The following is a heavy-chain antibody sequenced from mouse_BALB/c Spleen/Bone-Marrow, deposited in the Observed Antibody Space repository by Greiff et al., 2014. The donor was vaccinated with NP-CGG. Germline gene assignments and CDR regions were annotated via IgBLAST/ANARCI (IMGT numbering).Heavy chain of an antibody. CDR3: TRFWDEAY. Sequence: QVQLQQPGAELVKPGASVKLSCKASGYTFTNYYMYWVKQRPGQGLEWIGGINPRNGGTNFNEKFKRKATLTVDKSSSTAYMKLNSLTSEDSAVYYCTRFWDEAYWGQGTLVTVSA. CDR2: INPRNGGT. D-gene: IGHD4-1*01. CDR1: GYTFTNYY. V-gene: IGHV1S81*02. J-gene: IGHJ3*01.